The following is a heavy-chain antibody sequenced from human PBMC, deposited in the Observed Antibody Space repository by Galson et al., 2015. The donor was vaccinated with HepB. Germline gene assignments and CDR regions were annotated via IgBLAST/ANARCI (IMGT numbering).Heavy chain of an antibody. CDR2: ISAYNGNT. Sequence: SVKVSCKASGYTFTSYGISWVRQAPGQGLEWMGWISAYNGNTNYAQKLQGRVTMTTDTSTSTAYMELRSLRSEDTAVYYCARDGGYCSGGSCYSYNWFDPWGQGTLVTASS. D-gene: IGHD2-15*01. V-gene: IGHV1-18*01. J-gene: IGHJ5*02. CDR3: ARDGGYCSGGSCYSYNWFDP. CDR1: GYTFTSYG.